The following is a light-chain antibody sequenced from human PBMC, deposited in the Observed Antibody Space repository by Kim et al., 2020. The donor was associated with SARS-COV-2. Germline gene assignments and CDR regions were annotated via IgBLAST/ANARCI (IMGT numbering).Light chain of an antibody. J-gene: IGKJ2*01. CDR2: DAS. V-gene: IGKV1-5*01. Sequence: DIQMTQSPSTLSASVGDRVTITCRASQRMSRWLAWYQQKPGEAPKLLIYDASSLRRGVPSRFSGSGSATEFSLTISSLQPEDVATYYCQQYDSFMYTFGQGTKLEI. CDR3: QQYDSFMYT. CDR1: QRMSRW.